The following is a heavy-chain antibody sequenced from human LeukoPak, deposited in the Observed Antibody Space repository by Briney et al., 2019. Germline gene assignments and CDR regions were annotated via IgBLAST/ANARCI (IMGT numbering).Heavy chain of an antibody. V-gene: IGHV3-23*01. J-gene: IGHJ4*02. CDR1: GSTFTNYA. CDR3: AKLGGYYDNSASRYFDY. CDR2: IGLRSGST. D-gene: IGHD3-22*01. Sequence: PGGSLRLSCAASGSTFTNYAMTWVRQAPGKGLEWVSAIGLRSGSTYYADSVKGRFTISRDNSKNTVYLQMNSLRADDTAVYYCAKLGGYYDNSASRYFDYWGQGTLVTVSS.